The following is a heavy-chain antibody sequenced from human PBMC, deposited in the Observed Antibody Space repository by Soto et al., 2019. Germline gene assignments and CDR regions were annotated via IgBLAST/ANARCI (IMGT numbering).Heavy chain of an antibody. CDR1: GGSISSGGYS. Sequence: QLQLQESGSGLVKPSQTLSLTCGVSGGSISSGGYSWSWIRQPPGKGLEWIGYIYHRGSTYSNPSLNSVVTIPVDTSKTQFSLKLSSVTAADTAVYYCARGLHDSNYYYHDGMDVWGQGTTVTVSS. J-gene: IGHJ6*02. V-gene: IGHV4-30-2*01. D-gene: IGHD2-15*01. CDR3: ARGLHDSNYYYHDGMDV. CDR2: IYHRGST.